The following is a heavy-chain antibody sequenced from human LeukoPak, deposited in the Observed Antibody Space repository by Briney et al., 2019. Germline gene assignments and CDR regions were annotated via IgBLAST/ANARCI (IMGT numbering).Heavy chain of an antibody. V-gene: IGHV4-38-2*02. D-gene: IGHD3-22*01. CDR3: ARVPHCDSNGCYDGGRSCEH. Sequence: ETLSLTCSVSGYSISSGYYWGWSRQPPGEGLGWIGSSHNSGQTYHNPSVKSRITISVDTSKNQFSLKLGSVTAADTAVYYCARVPHCDSNGCYDGGRSCEHWGQGALVTVSS. CDR1: GYSISSGYY. J-gene: IGHJ1*01. CDR2: SHNSGQT.